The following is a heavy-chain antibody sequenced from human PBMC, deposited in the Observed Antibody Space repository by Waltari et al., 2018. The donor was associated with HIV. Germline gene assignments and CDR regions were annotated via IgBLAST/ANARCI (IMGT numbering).Heavy chain of an antibody. D-gene: IGHD1-26*01. CDR1: GFTFSSYG. CDR2: IRYDGSNK. Sequence: QVQLVESGGGVVQPGGSLRLSCAASGFTFSSYGMHWVRQAPGKGLEWVAFIRYDGSNKYYADSVKGRFTISRDNSKNTLYLQMNSLRAEDTAVYYCAKTGGGSPFDYWGQGTLVTVSS. V-gene: IGHV3-30*02. CDR3: AKTGGGSPFDY. J-gene: IGHJ4*02.